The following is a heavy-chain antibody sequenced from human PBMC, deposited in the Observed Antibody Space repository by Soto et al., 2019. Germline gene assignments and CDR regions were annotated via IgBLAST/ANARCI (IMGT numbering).Heavy chain of an antibody. Sequence: QITLKESGPTVVKPTETLTLTCTFSGFSLTTSGVGVGWVRQSPGKAPGWLALIYWDDDKRYSTSLNSRLIITKDTSKNQVVLTMANVDPADTATYYCAHRVLRTVFGLVTTTAIYFDFWGPGTPVVVSS. CDR3: AHRVLRTVFGLVTTTAIYFDF. D-gene: IGHD3-3*01. J-gene: IGHJ4*02. CDR2: IYWDDDK. V-gene: IGHV2-5*02. CDR1: GFSLTTSGVG.